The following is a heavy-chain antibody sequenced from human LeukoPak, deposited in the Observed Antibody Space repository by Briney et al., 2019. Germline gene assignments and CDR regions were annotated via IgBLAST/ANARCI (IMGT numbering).Heavy chain of an antibody. CDR1: EFTVSSNS. CDR2: MYIGRST. CDR3: ARARLTGTRTFDY. D-gene: IGHD1-20*01. J-gene: IGHJ4*02. Sequence: HPGGSLRLSCTVSEFTVSSNSMSWVRQAPGKGLAWVSVMYIGRSTYYADSVKGRFTISRDNSKNTLYLQMNSLRAEDTAVYYCARARLTGTRTFDYWGQGALVTVSS. V-gene: IGHV3-66*01.